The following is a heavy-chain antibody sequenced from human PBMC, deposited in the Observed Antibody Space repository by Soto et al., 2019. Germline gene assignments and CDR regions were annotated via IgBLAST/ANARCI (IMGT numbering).Heavy chain of an antibody. Sequence: GGSLRLSCAASGFTFRSYAMSWVRQAPGKGMEWVAAISGSGGSTYYADSVKGRFTISRENSKNTLYLQMNSLRAEDAAVYYCAKDLVGSNADYYDYWGQGTLVTVSS. V-gene: IGHV3-23*01. J-gene: IGHJ4*02. CDR2: ISGSGGST. D-gene: IGHD2-15*01. CDR3: AKDLVGSNADYYDY. CDR1: GFTFRSYA.